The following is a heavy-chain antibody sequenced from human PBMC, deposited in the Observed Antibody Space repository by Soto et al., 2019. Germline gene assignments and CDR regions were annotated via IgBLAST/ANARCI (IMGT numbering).Heavy chain of an antibody. Sequence: PWGSLRLSCVASGISVSSNYMSWVRQAPGKGLEWVSLIYSGGNTYYADSVKGRFTISRDNSKNTLYLQMNSLRAEDTAVYYCAKEGVVVRGVVYYYYGMDVWGQGTTVTVSS. CDR2: IYSGGNT. V-gene: IGHV3-53*01. CDR1: GISVSSNY. D-gene: IGHD3-10*01. J-gene: IGHJ6*02. CDR3: AKEGVVVRGVVYYYYGMDV.